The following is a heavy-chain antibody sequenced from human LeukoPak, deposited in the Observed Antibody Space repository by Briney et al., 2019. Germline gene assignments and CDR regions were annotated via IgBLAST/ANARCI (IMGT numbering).Heavy chain of an antibody. CDR1: GGSISSYY. CDR3: ASLVGWFDP. CDR2: INHSGST. D-gene: IGHD6-6*01. J-gene: IGHJ5*02. Sequence: SETLSLTCTVSGGSISSYYWSWIRQPPGKGLEWIGEINHSGSTNYNPSLKSRVTISVDTSKNQFSLKLSSVTAADTAVYYCASLVGWFDPWGQGTLVTVSS. V-gene: IGHV4-34*01.